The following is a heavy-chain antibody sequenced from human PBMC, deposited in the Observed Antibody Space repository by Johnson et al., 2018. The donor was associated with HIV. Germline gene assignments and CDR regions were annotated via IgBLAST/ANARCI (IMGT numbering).Heavy chain of an antibody. V-gene: IGHV3-30*02. Sequence: QMMLVESGGGVVQPGGSLRLSCAASGFTFSSYGMHWVRQVSGKGLEWVAFIRYDGSNKYYGDSVKGRFSISRDNSKNTLYLKMGSLRAEDMAVYYWARGGGLLDAFDVWGQGTMVTVSS. J-gene: IGHJ3*01. D-gene: IGHD1-26*01. CDR2: IRYDGSNK. CDR3: ARGGGLLDAFDV. CDR1: GFTFSSYG.